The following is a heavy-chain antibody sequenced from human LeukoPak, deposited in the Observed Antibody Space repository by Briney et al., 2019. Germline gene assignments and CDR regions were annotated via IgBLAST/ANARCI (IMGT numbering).Heavy chain of an antibody. CDR2: IKQDGSEK. V-gene: IGHV3-7*03. CDR1: GFTFSSYW. Sequence: GGSLRLSCAASGFTFSSYWMSWVRPAPGKGLEWVANIKQDGSEKYYVDSVKGRFTISRDNAKNSLYLQMNSLRAEDTAVYYCARELTYCSGGSCFHFDYWGQGTLVTVSS. CDR3: ARELTYCSGGSCFHFDY. J-gene: IGHJ4*02. D-gene: IGHD2-15*01.